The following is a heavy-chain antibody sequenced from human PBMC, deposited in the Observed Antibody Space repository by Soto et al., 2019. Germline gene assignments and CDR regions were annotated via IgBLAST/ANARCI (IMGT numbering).Heavy chain of an antibody. CDR3: AKSKSKGILTGYLPETRYNLFDP. D-gene: IGHD3-9*01. CDR1: GFTSTRYA. Sequence: PLRVSCAASGFTSTRYAMSRIRQTPSKGLEWVSASSGSGSSTYYAVSVKGRFTITRDNSKNTLYLQMNSLRAEDTAVYYCAKSKSKGILTGYLPETRYNLFDPWGQGTVVTVSS. V-gene: IGHV3-23*01. J-gene: IGHJ5*02. CDR2: SSGSGSST.